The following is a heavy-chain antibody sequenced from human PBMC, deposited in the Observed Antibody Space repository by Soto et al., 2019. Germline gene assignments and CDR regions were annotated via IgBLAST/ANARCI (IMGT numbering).Heavy chain of an antibody. CDR1: GFTFNNYA. D-gene: IGHD6-19*01. CDR2: ISGSGSST. Sequence: EVHLLESGGGLVQPGGSLRLSCEASGFTFNNYAMTWVRQTPGKGLQWVSTISGSGSSTFYADSVRGRFTISRDNSKNTLYLQMNSLRAEDTALYDCAKEKIASTVADFFDYWGQGTLVTVSS. V-gene: IGHV3-23*01. CDR3: AKEKIASTVADFFDY. J-gene: IGHJ4*02.